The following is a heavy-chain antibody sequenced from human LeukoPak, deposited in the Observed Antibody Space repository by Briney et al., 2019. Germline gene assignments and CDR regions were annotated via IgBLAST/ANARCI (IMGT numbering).Heavy chain of an antibody. J-gene: IGHJ3*02. V-gene: IGHV4-39*07. CDR2: IYHSGST. CDR3: ARPTTNWGAVGAFDI. CDR1: GGSISSSSYY. D-gene: IGHD7-27*01. Sequence: SETLSLTCTVSGGSISSSSYYWGWIRQPPGKGLEWIGSIYHSGSTYYNPSLKSRVTISVDTSKNQFSLKLSSVTAADTAVYYCARPTTNWGAVGAFDIWGQGTMVTVSS.